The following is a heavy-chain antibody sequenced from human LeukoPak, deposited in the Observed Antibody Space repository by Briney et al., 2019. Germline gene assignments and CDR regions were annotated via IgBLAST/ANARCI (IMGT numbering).Heavy chain of an antibody. V-gene: IGHV3-21*01. D-gene: IGHD4-17*01. CDR3: ARGSATVTYYYMDV. CDR1: RFTFSSYS. J-gene: IGHJ6*03. Sequence: GGSLRLSCAASRFTFSSYSMNWVRQAPGKGLEWVSSISSSSSYIYYADSVKGRFTISRDNAKNSLYLQMNSLRAEDTAVYYCARGSATVTYYYMDVWGKRTTVTVSS. CDR2: ISSSSSYI.